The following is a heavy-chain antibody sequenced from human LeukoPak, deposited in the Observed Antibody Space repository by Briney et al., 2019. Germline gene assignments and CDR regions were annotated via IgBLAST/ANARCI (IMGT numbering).Heavy chain of an antibody. Sequence: GGSLRLSCAASGFTVSSNYMSWVRQAPGKGLEWVAVISYDGSNKYYADSVKGRFTISRDNSKNTLYLQMNSLRAEDTAVYYCARVYYWGQGTLVTVSS. J-gene: IGHJ4*02. V-gene: IGHV3-30-3*01. CDR2: ISYDGSNK. CDR3: ARVYY. CDR1: GFTVSSNY.